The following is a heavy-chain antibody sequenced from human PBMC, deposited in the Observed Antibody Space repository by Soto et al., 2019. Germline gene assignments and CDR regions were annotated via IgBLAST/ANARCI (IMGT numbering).Heavy chain of an antibody. J-gene: IGHJ4*02. CDR3: ARGRYGDY. CDR1: GYAFTTYG. D-gene: IGHD1-1*01. Sequence: QVHLVQSGAEVKKPGASVKVSCQGSGYAFTTYGITWVRQAPGQGLEWMGWISAHNGNTNYAQKLQGRVTVTRDTSTSTANMELRSLTYDDRAVYYCARGRYGDYWGQGALVTVSS. CDR2: ISAHNGNT. V-gene: IGHV1-18*01.